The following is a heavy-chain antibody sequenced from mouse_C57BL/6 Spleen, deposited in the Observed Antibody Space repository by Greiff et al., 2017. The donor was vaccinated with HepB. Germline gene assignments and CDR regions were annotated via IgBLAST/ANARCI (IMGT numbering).Heavy chain of an antibody. V-gene: IGHV14-4*01. CDR1: GFNIKDDY. J-gene: IGHJ4*01. D-gene: IGHD2-4*01. Sequence: VQLQQSGAELVRPGASVKLSCTASGFNIKDDYMHWVKQRPEQGLEWIGWIDPENGDTEYASKFQGKATITADTSSNTAYLQLSSLTSEDTAVYYCTTEITTDYYAMDYWGQGTSVTVSS. CDR2: IDPENGDT. CDR3: TTEITTDYYAMDY.